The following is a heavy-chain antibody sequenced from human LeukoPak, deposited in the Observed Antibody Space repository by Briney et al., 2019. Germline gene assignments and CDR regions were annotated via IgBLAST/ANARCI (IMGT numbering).Heavy chain of an antibody. CDR2: IYSGDST. D-gene: IGHD4-23*01. CDR1: GFTVSSNY. CDR3: ARDDYGGNPIY. V-gene: IGHV3-66*01. Sequence: GGSLRLSCAASGFTVSSNYMNWVRQAPGKGLEWVSIIYSGDSTYYADSVKGRFTISRDNSKNTLYPQMNNLRADDTAVYYCARDDYGGNPIYWGQGTLVTVSS. J-gene: IGHJ4*02.